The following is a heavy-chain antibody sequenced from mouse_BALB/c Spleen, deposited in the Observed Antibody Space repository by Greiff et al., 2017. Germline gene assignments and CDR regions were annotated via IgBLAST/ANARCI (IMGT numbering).Heavy chain of an antibody. CDR1: GFTFSDYY. V-gene: IGHV5-4*02. CDR3: ARNFNFDY. Sequence: EVKLMESGGGLVKPGGSLKLSCAASGFTFSDYYMYWVRQTPEKRLEWVATISDGGSYTYYPDSVKGRFTISRDNAKNNLYLQMSSLKSEDTAMYYCARNFNFDYWGQGTTLTVSS. J-gene: IGHJ2*01. CDR2: ISDGGSYT.